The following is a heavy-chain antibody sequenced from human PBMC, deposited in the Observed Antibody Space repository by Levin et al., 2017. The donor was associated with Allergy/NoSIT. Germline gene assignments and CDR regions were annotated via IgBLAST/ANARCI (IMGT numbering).Heavy chain of an antibody. CDR2: INHSGST. V-gene: IGHV4-34*01. D-gene: IGHD2-15*01. CDR3: ARGQRSCSGGSCHRKYYYYGMDV. Sequence: LSQTLSLTCAVYGGSFSGYYWSWIRQPPGKGLEWIGEINHSGSTNYNPSLKSRVTISVDTSKNQFSLKLSSVTAADTAVYYCARGQRSCSGGSCHRKYYYYGMDVWGQGTTVTVSS. J-gene: IGHJ6*02. CDR1: GGSFSGYY.